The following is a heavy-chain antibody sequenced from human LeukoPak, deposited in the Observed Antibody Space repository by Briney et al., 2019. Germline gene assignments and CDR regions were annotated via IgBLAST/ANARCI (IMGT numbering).Heavy chain of an antibody. D-gene: IGHD2-2*01. CDR1: GFTFSSYG. CDR2: IRYDGSNK. J-gene: IGHJ6*03. Sequence: GGSLRLSCAASGFTFSSYGMHWVRQAPGKGLEWVAFIRYDGSNKYYADSVKGRFTISRDNAKNSLYLQMNNLRAEDTAVYYCAKDAGCSSTSCYYYYCYYMDVWGKGTTVTISS. CDR3: AKDAGCSSTSCYYYYCYYMDV. V-gene: IGHV3-30*02.